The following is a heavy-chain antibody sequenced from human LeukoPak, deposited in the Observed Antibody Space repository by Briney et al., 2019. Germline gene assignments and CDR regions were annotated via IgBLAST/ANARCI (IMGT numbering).Heavy chain of an antibody. D-gene: IGHD3-10*01. V-gene: IGHV3-30*02. CDR3: AKDHRNYYGSGSPIDY. Sequence: QPGGSLRLSCAASGFTFSTYGIHWVRQAPGKGLEWVAFIRYDGSNKYYADSVKGRFTISRDNSKNTLYLQMNSLRAEDTAVYYCAKDHRNYYGSGSPIDYWGQGTLVTVSS. CDR2: IRYDGSNK. J-gene: IGHJ4*02. CDR1: GFTFSTYG.